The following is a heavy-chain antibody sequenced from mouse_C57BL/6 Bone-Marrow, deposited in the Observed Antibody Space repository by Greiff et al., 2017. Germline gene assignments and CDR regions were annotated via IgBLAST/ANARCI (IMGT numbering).Heavy chain of an antibody. CDR2: IRNKANNHAT. J-gene: IGHJ2*01. Sequence: EVKLVESGGGLVQPGGSMKLSCAASGFTFSDAWMDWVRQSPEKGLEWVAEIRNKANNHATYYAESVKGRFTISRDDSKSSVYLQMNSLRAEDTGIYYCTRNWDAALFDYWGQGTTLTVSS. D-gene: IGHD4-1*01. V-gene: IGHV6-6*01. CDR3: TRNWDAALFDY. CDR1: GFTFSDAW.